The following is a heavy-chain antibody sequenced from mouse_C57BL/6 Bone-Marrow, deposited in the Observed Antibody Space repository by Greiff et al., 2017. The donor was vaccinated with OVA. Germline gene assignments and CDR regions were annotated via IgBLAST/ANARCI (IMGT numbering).Heavy chain of an antibody. CDR1: GYTFTSYW. CDR2: IDPSDSYT. Sequence: QVQLQQPGAELVMPGASVKLSCKASGYTFTSYWMHWVKQRPGQGLEWIGEIDPSDSYTNYNQKFKGKSTLTVDKSSSTAYMQLSSLTSEDSAVYYCSIELYYYAMDYWGQGTSVTVSS. V-gene: IGHV1-69*01. J-gene: IGHJ4*01. CDR3: SIELYYYAMDY.